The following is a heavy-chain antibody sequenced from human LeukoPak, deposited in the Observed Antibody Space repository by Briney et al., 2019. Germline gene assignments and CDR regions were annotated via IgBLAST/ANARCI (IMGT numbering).Heavy chain of an antibody. V-gene: IGHV3-48*03. D-gene: IGHD6-19*01. CDR2: ISSDGTRI. Sequence: PGGFLRLSCAASGFTFSTYEMNWVRQAPGMGLEWVSYISSDGTRIYYADSVKGRFTISRDNAKNSLYLQMNSLRAEDTAVYYCARDGSGWHTYWGQGTLVTVSS. J-gene: IGHJ4*02. CDR1: GFTFSTYE. CDR3: ARDGSGWHTY.